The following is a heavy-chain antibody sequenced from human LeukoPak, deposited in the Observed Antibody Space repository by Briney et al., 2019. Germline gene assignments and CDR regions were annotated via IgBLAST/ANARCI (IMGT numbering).Heavy chain of an antibody. Sequence: GGSLRLSCAASVVTLINYGMTWGRQAPGKGLEWGSNISGSGATTYFADSVKGRFTISRDTSKNTMYLQMNTLRVEDTAVYYCARNRHAYSGYDSFYPWGQGTLVTVSS. CDR3: ARNRHAYSGYDSFYP. V-gene: IGHV3-23*01. CDR2: ISGSGATT. J-gene: IGHJ5*02. CDR1: VVTLINYG. D-gene: IGHD5-12*01.